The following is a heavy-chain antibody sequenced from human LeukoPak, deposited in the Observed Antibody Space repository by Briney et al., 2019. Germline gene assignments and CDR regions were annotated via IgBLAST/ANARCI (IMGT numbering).Heavy chain of an antibody. Sequence: GGSLRLSCAASGFTFADYAMHWVRQAPGKGLEWVSGISWNSGSIGYADSVKGRFTISRDNAKNSLYLQMNSLRAEDTAVYYCAKDGPLVGPYYFDYWGQGTLVTVSS. J-gene: IGHJ4*02. CDR3: AKDGPLVGPYYFDY. CDR2: ISWNSGSI. CDR1: GFTFADYA. D-gene: IGHD1-26*01. V-gene: IGHV3-9*01.